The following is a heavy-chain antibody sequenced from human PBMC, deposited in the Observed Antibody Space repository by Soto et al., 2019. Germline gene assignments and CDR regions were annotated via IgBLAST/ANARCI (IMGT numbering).Heavy chain of an antibody. J-gene: IGHJ3*01. V-gene: IGHV3-21*01. CDR2: ISRSSTYI. CDR3: ARDCGKLTDCSRNYCSEALDL. CDR1: GLSFSDYT. Sequence: QLVESGGGLVTPGGTLRLSCAASGLSFSDYTMNWVRQATAKGLEWLSSISRSSTYIYNADSLKGRFTISRDNANNLLYLQMNGLRAEDTGVYSCARDCGKLTDCSRNYCSEALDLWGQGTMVSVSS. D-gene: IGHD2-2*01.